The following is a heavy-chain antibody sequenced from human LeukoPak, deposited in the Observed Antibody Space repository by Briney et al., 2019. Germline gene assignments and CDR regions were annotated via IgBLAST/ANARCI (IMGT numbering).Heavy chain of an antibody. CDR3: ARGANFDY. CDR2: INHSGST. CDR1: GGSFSGYY. J-gene: IGHJ4*02. V-gene: IGHV4-34*01. Sequence: PSETLSLTCAVYGGSFSGYYWSWIRQPPGKGLEWIGEINHSGSTNYNPSLKSRVTISVDTSKNQFSLKLSSVTAADMAVYYCARGANFDYWGQGTLVTVSS.